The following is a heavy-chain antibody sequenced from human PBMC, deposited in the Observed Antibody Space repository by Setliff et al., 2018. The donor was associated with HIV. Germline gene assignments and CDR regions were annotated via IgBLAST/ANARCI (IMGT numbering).Heavy chain of an antibody. CDR3: ARGSTAVNYYYYYMDV. Sequence: ASVKVSCKASGSTFSSYAFHWVRQAPGQRLEWMGWINAGNGDTKYSQKFQGRVTMTRDTSITTAYMELSRLRSDDTAVYYCARGSTAVNYYYYYMDVWGKGTTVTVSS. CDR1: GSTFSSYA. V-gene: IGHV1-3*01. D-gene: IGHD2-2*01. J-gene: IGHJ6*03. CDR2: INAGNGDT.